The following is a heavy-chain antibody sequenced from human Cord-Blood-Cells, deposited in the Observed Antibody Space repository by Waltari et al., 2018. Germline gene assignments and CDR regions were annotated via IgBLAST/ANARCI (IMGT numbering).Heavy chain of an antibody. Sequence: QLQLQESGPGLVKPSETLSLTCTVSGGSISSSSYYWGWLRQPPGKGLEWIGSIYYSGSTYYNPSLKSRVTISVDTSKNQFSLKLSSVTAADTAVYYCARHRDIVVVPAAFDYWGQGTLVTVSS. D-gene: IGHD2-2*01. CDR2: IYYSGST. V-gene: IGHV4-39*01. J-gene: IGHJ4*02. CDR1: GGSISSSSYY. CDR3: ARHRDIVVVPAAFDY.